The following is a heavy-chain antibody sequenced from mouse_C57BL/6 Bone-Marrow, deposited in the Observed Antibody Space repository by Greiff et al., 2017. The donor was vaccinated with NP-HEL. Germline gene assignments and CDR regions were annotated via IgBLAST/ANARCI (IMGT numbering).Heavy chain of an antibody. D-gene: IGHD2-3*01. CDR1: GYTFTSYW. V-gene: IGHV1-55*01. J-gene: IGHJ1*03. CDR2: IYPGSGST. CDR3: ARDYDGYYWYFDV. Sequence: QVQLQQSGAELVKPGASVKLSCKASGYTFTSYWITWVKQTPGQGLEWIGDIYPGSGSTNYNEKFKGKATLTVDKSSSTGYMLLSSLTSEDSAVYLWARDYDGYYWYFDVWGTGTTVTVAS.